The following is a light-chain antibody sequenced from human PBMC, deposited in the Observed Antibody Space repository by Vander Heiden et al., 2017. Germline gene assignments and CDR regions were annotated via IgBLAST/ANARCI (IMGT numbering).Light chain of an antibody. J-gene: IGKJ1*01. CDR2: GAS. CDR1: RSVSSSY. CDR3: QQDGSSRT. Sequence: IVLTQSPGTLSLSPGERPTLTCRASRSVSSSYLAWYQQKPGHAPRLLIYGASSRATGIPDRFSGSGSGTDFTLTISRLEPEDLAVYYCQQDGSSRTFGQGTKVEIK. V-gene: IGKV3-20*01.